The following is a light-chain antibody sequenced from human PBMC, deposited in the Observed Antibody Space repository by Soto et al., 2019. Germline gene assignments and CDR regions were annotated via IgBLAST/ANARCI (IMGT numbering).Light chain of an antibody. CDR1: QSVSSN. V-gene: IGKV3-15*01. CDR3: QQYNNWPPIT. Sequence: EIGVSQSPSTLSVSTGERATLSCRASQSVSSNLAWYQQKPGQAPRLLIYGASTRATGIPARFSGSGSGTEFTLTISSLQSEDFAVYYCQQYNNWPPITFGQGTRLENK. J-gene: IGKJ5*01. CDR2: GAS.